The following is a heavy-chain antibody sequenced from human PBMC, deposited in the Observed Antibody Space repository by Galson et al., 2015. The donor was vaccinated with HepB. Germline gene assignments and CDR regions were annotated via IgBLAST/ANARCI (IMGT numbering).Heavy chain of an antibody. CDR1: GFTFSSYA. V-gene: IGHV3-64D*06. D-gene: IGHD5-12*01. Sequence: SLRLSCAASGFTFSSYAMHWVRQAPGKGLEYVSAISSNGGSTYYADSVKGRFTISGDNSKNTLYLQMSSLRAEDTAVYYCGGYSGYVNWFDPWGQGTLVTVSS. CDR3: GGYSGYVNWFDP. CDR2: ISSNGGST. J-gene: IGHJ5*02.